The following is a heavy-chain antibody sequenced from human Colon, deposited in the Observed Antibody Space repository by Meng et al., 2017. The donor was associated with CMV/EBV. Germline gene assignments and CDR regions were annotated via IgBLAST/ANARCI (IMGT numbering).Heavy chain of an antibody. Sequence: SETLSLTCNVSGGSMSNYYWSWIRQPPGKRLEWIGYIYYSGNTNYNPSLKSRVTISVDTSKNRFSLKLSSVTAADTAVYYCVRVGGNKSPLQHWGLGTLVTVSS. CDR1: GGSMSNYY. J-gene: IGHJ1*01. D-gene: IGHD5-12*01. V-gene: IGHV4-59*01. CDR3: VRVGGNKSPLQH. CDR2: IYYSGNT.